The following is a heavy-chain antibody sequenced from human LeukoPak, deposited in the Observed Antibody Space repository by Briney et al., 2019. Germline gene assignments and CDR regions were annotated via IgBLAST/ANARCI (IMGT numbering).Heavy chain of an antibody. CDR3: ARDSGNCTGCALGL. CDR1: GFTFSSYS. D-gene: IGHD3-3*01. Sequence: GGSLRLSCAASGFTFSSYSMNWVRQAPGKGLEWVSSISSSSSYIYYADSVKGRFTISRDNAKNSLYLQMDGLRTDDTALYYCARDSGNCTGCALGLWGQGTMVTISS. J-gene: IGHJ3*01. V-gene: IGHV3-21*01. CDR2: ISSSSSYI.